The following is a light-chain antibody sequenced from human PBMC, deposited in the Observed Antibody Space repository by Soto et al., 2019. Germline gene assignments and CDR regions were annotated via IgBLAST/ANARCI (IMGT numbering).Light chain of an antibody. J-gene: IGLJ2*01. CDR2: EVS. V-gene: IGLV2-14*01. CDR3: SSYTATNIPV. Sequence: QSVLTQPASVSGSPGQSITISCTGTSSDIGGYNYVSWYQHHPGKAPKLMIYEVSKRPSEISNRFSGSKSGNMASLTISGLQAEEEADYYCSSYTATNIPVFGGGTQLTVL. CDR1: SSDIGGYNY.